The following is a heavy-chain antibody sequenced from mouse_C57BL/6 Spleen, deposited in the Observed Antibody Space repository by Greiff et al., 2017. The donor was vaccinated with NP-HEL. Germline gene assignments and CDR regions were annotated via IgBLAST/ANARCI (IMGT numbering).Heavy chain of an antibody. D-gene: IGHD1-1*01. CDR1: GFTFSSYA. V-gene: IGHV5-4*01. CDR3: ARVPPTEGFDY. CDR2: ISDGGSYT. Sequence: EVQGVESGGGLVKPGGSLKLSCAASGFTFSSYAMSWVRQTPEKRLEWVATISDGGSYTYYPDNVKGRFTISRDNAKNNLYLQMSHLKSEDTAMYYCARVPPTEGFDYWGQGTTLTVSS. J-gene: IGHJ2*01.